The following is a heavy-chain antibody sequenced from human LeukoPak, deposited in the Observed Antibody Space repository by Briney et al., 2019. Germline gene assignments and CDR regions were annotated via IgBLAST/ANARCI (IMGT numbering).Heavy chain of an antibody. CDR3: ARGSHFDY. CDR2: INPNSGAT. V-gene: IGHV1-2*02. CDR1: GYTFTGYY. J-gene: IGHJ4*02. Sequence: ASVKVSCKASGYTFTGYYMHWVRQAPGQGLEWMGWINPNSGATNYAQKFQGRVTMTRDTSISTAYMELSRLRSEDTAVHYCARGSHFDYWGQGTLVTVSS.